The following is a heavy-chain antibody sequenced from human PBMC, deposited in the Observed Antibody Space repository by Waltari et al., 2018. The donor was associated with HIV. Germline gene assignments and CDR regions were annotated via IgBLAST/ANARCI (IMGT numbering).Heavy chain of an antibody. CDR2: INHSGRT. Sequence: QVQLQQWGAGLLKPSETLSLTCAVYGGSFSGYYWSWIRQPPGKGLEWIGEINHSGRTNYNPSLKSRVTISLDTSKNQFSLKLSSVTAADTAVYYCARGQVVVVAATPVRYYGMDVWGQGTTVTVSS. CDR1: GGSFSGYY. D-gene: IGHD2-15*01. CDR3: ARGQVVVVAATPVRYYGMDV. J-gene: IGHJ6*02. V-gene: IGHV4-34*01.